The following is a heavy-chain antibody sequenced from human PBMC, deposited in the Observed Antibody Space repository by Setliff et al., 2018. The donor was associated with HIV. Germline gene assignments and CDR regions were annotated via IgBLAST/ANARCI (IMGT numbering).Heavy chain of an antibody. D-gene: IGHD3-10*01. CDR3: AKKTAAYTSGSWLHY. CDR1: GFTFATYA. V-gene: IGHV3-23*01. Sequence: PGGSLRLSCAASGFTFATYAMTWVRQAPGKGLECVAAISGSGGDTYYADSVKGRFVISREKAKSTLYLQMNSLRAEDTAVYYCAKKTAAYTSGSWLHYWGQGTLVTVSS. CDR2: ISGSGGDT. J-gene: IGHJ4*02.